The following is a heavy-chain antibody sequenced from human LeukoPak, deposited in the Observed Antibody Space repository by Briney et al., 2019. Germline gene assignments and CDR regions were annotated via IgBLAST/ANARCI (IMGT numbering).Heavy chain of an antibody. D-gene: IGHD6-19*01. CDR1: GYTLTELS. V-gene: IGHV1-24*01. CDR3: ATDQPQWLVQDYEGYFDY. CDR2: FDPEDGET. Sequence: ASVKVSCKVSGYTLTELSMHWVRQAPGKGLEWMGGFDPEDGETIYAQKFQGRVTMTEDTSTDTAYMELSSLRSEDTAVYYRATDQPQWLVQDYEGYFDYWGQGTLVTVSS. J-gene: IGHJ4*02.